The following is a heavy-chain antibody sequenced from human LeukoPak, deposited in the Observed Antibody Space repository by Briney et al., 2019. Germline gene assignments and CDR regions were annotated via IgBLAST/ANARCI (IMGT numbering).Heavy chain of an antibody. CDR3: AKDYFLLWFGELSPVDY. CDR2: ISYDGSNK. D-gene: IGHD3-10*01. J-gene: IGHJ4*02. CDR1: GFTFSSYA. V-gene: IGHV3-30*04. Sequence: GRSLRLSCAASGFTFSSYAMHWVRQAPGKGLEWVAVISYDGSNKYYADSVKGRFTISRDNSKNTLYLQMNSLRAEDTAVYYCAKDYFLLWFGELSPVDYWGQGTLVTVSS.